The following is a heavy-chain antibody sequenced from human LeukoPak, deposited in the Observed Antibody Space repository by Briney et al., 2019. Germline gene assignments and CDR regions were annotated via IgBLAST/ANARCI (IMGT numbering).Heavy chain of an antibody. CDR1: GGSISSYY. J-gene: IGHJ4*02. Sequence: SETLSLTCTVSGGSISSYYWSWIRQPPGKGLEWIGYIYYSGATDYNPSLKSRVTISVDTSKNQFSLKLSSVTAADTAVYYCARDRSEFDYWGQGTLVTVSS. V-gene: IGHV4-59*01. CDR3: ARDRSEFDY. CDR2: IYYSGAT.